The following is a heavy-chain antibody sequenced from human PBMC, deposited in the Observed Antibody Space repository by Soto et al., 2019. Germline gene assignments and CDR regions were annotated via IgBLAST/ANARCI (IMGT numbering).Heavy chain of an antibody. Sequence: SVKVSCKASGGTFSSYAISWVRQAPGQGLEWMGGIIPIFGTANYAQKFQGRVTITADESTSTAYMELSSLRSEDTAVYYCARALPHRQLWLDPWGQGTQVTVSS. CDR3: ARALPHRQLWLDP. D-gene: IGHD5-18*01. CDR1: GGTFSSYA. CDR2: IIPIFGTA. V-gene: IGHV1-69*13. J-gene: IGHJ5*02.